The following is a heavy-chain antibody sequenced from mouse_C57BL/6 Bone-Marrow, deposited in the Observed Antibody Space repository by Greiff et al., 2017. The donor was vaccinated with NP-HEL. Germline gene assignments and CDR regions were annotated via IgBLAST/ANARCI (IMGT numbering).Heavy chain of an antibody. CDR1: GFTFSDYY. D-gene: IGHD1-2*01. CDR2: INYDGSST. J-gene: IGHJ2*01. Sequence: EVMLVESEGGLVQPGSSMKLSCTASGFTFSDYYMAWVRQVPEKGLEWVANINYDGSSTYYLDSLKSRFIISRDNAKNILYLQMSSLKSEDTATYYCARDKRLDDGGQGTTLTVSS. CDR3: ARDKRLDD. V-gene: IGHV5-16*01.